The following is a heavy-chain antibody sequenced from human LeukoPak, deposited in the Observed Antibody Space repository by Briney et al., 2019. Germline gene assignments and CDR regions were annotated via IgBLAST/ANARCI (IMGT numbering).Heavy chain of an antibody. J-gene: IGHJ4*02. D-gene: IGHD1-14*01. V-gene: IGHV3-74*01. CDR1: GFSFSTYW. Sequence: TGGSLRLSCAASGFSFSTYWMHWVRQAPGKGLVWVSRIGLDGTDTLYADSVRGRFTISRDNARNTLHLQMNSLRADDTAVYYCARDGKSTVDLDYWGQGTLVTVSS. CDR2: IGLDGTDT. CDR3: ARDGKSTVDLDY.